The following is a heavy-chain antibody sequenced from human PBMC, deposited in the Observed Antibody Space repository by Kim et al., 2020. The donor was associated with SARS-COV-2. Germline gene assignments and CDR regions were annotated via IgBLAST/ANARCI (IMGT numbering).Heavy chain of an antibody. D-gene: IGHD3-3*01. CDR1: GGSISSSSYY. Sequence: SETLSLTCTVSGGSISSSSYYWGWIRQHQGKGLEWIGYIYYSGSTYYNPSLKSRVTISVDTSKNQFSLKLSSVTAADTSVYYCAIDAAVCFVLVVDA. CDR2: IYYSGST. CDR3: AIDAAVCFVLVVDA. V-gene: IGHV4-31*03. J-gene: IGHJ3*01.